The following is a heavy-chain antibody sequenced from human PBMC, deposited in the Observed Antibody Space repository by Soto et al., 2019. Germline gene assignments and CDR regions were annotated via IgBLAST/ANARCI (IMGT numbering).Heavy chain of an antibody. CDR2: MNPGSGNT. V-gene: IGHV1-8*01. Sequence: QEQLVQSGAEVKKPGASVKVSCKACGYTFTNYESSWVRQATGQGLEWMGWMNPGSGNTGYAHKFQGRVTMTRNISISTAYMELSRLGSDDTAIYYCARMASSGSLNWFVPWGQGTLVSVSS. D-gene: IGHD3-10*01. J-gene: IGHJ5*02. CDR3: ARMASSGSLNWFVP. CDR1: GYTFTNYE.